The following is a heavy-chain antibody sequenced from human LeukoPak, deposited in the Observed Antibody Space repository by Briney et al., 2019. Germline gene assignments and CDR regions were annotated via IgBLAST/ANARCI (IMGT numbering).Heavy chain of an antibody. CDR2: ISSSGSTI. J-gene: IGHJ4*02. D-gene: IGHD5-12*01. Sequence: PGGSLRLSCAASGFTFSSYGMHWVRQAPGKGLEWVSYISSSGSTIYYADSVKGRFTISRDNAKNSLYLQMNSLRAEDTAVYYCARDEVATDPGFDYWGQGTLVTVSS. V-gene: IGHV3-48*04. CDR1: GFTFSSYG. CDR3: ARDEVATDPGFDY.